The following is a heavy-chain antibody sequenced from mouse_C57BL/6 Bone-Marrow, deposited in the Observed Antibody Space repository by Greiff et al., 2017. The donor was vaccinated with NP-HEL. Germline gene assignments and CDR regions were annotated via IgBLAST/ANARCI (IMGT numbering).Heavy chain of an antibody. V-gene: IGHV1-76*01. Sequence: QVQLKESGAELVRPGASVKLSCKASGYTFTDYYINWVKQRPGQGLEWIARIYPGSGNTYYNEKFKGKATLTAEKSSSTAYMQLSSLTSEDSAVYFCARKGYYGSSDWYFDVWGTGTTVTVSS. J-gene: IGHJ1*03. CDR2: IYPGSGNT. D-gene: IGHD1-1*01. CDR3: ARKGYYGSSDWYFDV. CDR1: GYTFTDYY.